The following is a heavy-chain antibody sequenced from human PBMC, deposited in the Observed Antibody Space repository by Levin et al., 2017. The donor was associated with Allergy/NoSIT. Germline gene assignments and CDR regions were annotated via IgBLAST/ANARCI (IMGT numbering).Heavy chain of an antibody. V-gene: IGHV4-31*03. CDR1: GGSISSGGYY. J-gene: IGHJ4*02. Sequence: SETLSLTCTVSGGSISSGGYYWSWIRQHPGKGLEWIGYIYYSGSTYYNPSLKSRVTISVDTSKNQFSLKLSSVTAADTAVYYCARVSGGDYPNFDYWGQGTLVTVSS. D-gene: IGHD4-17*01. CDR3: ARVSGGDYPNFDY. CDR2: IYYSGST.